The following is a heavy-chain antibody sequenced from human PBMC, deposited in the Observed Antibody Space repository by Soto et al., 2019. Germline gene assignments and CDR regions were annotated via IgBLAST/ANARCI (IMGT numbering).Heavy chain of an antibody. J-gene: IGHJ4*02. D-gene: IGHD6-19*01. CDR2: VYYTGST. V-gene: IGHV4-59*01. CDR3: ARSVAVPGAHIDY. Sequence: PSETLSVTCRVSGGSIIGYYWSWIRQSPGKGLEWLGYVYYTGSTNYSPSLRSRVSISVDTSKNEFSLRLSSVTAADTAVYFCARSVAVPGAHIDYWGQGTQVTVSS. CDR1: GGSIIGYY.